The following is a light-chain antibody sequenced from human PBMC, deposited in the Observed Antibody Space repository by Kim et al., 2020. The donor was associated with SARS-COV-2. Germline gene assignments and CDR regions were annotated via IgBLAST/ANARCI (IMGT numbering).Light chain of an antibody. V-gene: IGLV3-1*01. CDR3: QAWDSSTVV. J-gene: IGLJ2*01. CDR2: QDS. Sequence: AAPGQTASITCSGDKLGDKYACWYQQKPGHSPVLVIYQDSKRPSGTPERFSGSNSGNTATLTISGTQAMDEADYYCQAWDSSTVVFGGGTKVTVL. CDR1: KLGDKY.